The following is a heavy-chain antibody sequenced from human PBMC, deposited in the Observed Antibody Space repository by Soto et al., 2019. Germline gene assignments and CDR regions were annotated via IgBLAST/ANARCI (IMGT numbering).Heavy chain of an antibody. V-gene: IGHV3-23*01. CDR3: AKRNANSGAFVI. CDR1: GFTFSSYA. D-gene: IGHD6-25*01. J-gene: IGHJ3*02. CDR2: IVNSGGST. Sequence: EVQLLESGGGLVQPGGSLRLSCAASGFTFSSYAMTWVRQAPGKGLEWVSTIVNSGGSTYYADSVKGRFTISRDSSKNTLYLQMNSLRAEDTAVYYCAKRNANSGAFVIWGQGTMVTVSS.